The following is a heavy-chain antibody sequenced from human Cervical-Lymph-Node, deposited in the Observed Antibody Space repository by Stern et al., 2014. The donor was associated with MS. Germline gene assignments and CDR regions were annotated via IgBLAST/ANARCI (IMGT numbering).Heavy chain of an antibody. D-gene: IGHD6-13*01. Sequence: QMQLQESGPGLVKPSGTLSLTCAVSGGSISSSNWWSWVRQSPGKGLEWIGESDHSGSTIYNPSLKSRVTASVEKSKNRFSLNRRSVPAADTAVYFCARFPASRPHVFDSWGQGTLVTVSS. J-gene: IGHJ4*02. CDR3: ARFPASRPHVFDS. CDR1: GGSISSSNW. V-gene: IGHV4-4*02. CDR2: SDHSGST.